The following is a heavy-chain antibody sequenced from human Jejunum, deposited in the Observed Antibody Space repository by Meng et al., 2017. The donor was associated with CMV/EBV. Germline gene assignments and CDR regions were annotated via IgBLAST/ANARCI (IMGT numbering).Heavy chain of an antibody. CDR2: INPDGSST. J-gene: IGHJ4*02. CDR3: VRLNTLTPFDY. Sequence: AASGFPFSAHWLHWVRQAPGKGLVGVSRINPDGSSTSYADSVKGRFTISRDNAKNTLYLQMNSLRAEDTAVYYCVRLNTLTPFDYWGQGTLVTVSS. CDR1: GFPFSAHW. D-gene: IGHD3-9*01. V-gene: IGHV3-74*01.